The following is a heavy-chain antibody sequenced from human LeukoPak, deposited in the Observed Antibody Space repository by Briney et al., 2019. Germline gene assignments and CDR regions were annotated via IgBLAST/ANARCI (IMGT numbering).Heavy chain of an antibody. D-gene: IGHD3-10*01. CDR3: ARVVGGSGSYYYFDY. J-gene: IGHJ4*02. CDR1: GCTFSSYA. CDR2: IIPIFGTA. Sequence: SVKVSCKASGCTFSSYAISWVRQAPGQGLEWMGGIIPIFGTANYAQKFQGRVTITTDESTSTAYMELSSLRSEDTAVYYCARVVGGSGSYYYFDYWGQGTLVTVSS. V-gene: IGHV1-69*05.